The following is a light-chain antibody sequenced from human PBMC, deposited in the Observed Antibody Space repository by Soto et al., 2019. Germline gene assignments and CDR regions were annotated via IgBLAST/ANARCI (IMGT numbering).Light chain of an antibody. CDR3: QQYGSSQL. Sequence: EIVLTQSPGPLYFSPGERATLSCRASQSVSSSYLAWYQQKPGQAPRLLIYGASSRATVIAGRFSGSGSGKDFTLTISILEAEEFAVYYYQQYGSSQLFGQGTKVEIK. CDR1: QSVSSSY. CDR2: GAS. V-gene: IGKV3-20*01. J-gene: IGKJ1*01.